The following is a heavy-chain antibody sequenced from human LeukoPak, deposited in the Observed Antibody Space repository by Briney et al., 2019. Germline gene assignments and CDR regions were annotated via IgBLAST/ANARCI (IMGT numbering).Heavy chain of an antibody. J-gene: IGHJ6*02. D-gene: IGHD3-10*01. CDR3: TRGSSGFSYYSAMDV. V-gene: IGHV3-7*01. CDR2: IQSDGNEK. Sequence: GGSLRLSCGASGFTFRDYWMSWVRQAPGKGLEWVANIQSDGNEKNYIDSVQGRFTISRDNAKTSLYLQMNSLRGDDTAVYYCTRGSSGFSYYSAMDVWGQGTTVTVSS. CDR1: GFTFRDYW.